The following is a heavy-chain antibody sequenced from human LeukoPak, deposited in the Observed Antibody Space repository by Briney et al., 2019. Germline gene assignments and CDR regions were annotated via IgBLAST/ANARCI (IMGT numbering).Heavy chain of an antibody. D-gene: IGHD5-12*01. J-gene: IGHJ4*02. Sequence: SVKVSCKASGGTFSSYAISWVRQAPGQGLEWMGGVIPIFGTANYAQKFQGRVTITADESTSTAYMELSSLRSEDTAVYYCARDSSLVAAFDYWGQGTLVAVSS. CDR1: GGTFSSYA. V-gene: IGHV1-69*13. CDR2: VIPIFGTA. CDR3: ARDSSLVAAFDY.